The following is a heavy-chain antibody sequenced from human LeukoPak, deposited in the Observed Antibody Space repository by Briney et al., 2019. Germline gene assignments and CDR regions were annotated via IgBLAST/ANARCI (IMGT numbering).Heavy chain of an antibody. CDR1: GGSISSYY. V-gene: IGHV4-59*01. CDR3: ARVNYDSSGYYGRVGWYFDL. J-gene: IGHJ2*01. D-gene: IGHD3-22*01. Sequence: SETLSLTCTVSGGSISSYYWSWIRQPPGKGLEWIAYIYFSGSTNYNPSLKSRVTISVDTSKNQFSLKLSSVTAADTAVYYCARVNYDSSGYYGRVGWYFDLWGRGTLVTVSS. CDR2: IYFSGST.